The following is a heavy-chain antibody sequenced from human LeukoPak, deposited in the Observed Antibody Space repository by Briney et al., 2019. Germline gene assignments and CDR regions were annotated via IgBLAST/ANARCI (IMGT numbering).Heavy chain of an antibody. Sequence: HPGGSLRLSCAASGFTFSSYSMNWVRQAPGKGLEWVSYISSSSSTIYYADSVKGRFTVSRDNAKNSLSLQMNSLRAEDTALYYCAKKSSGYYSSGFDYWGQGTLVTVSS. J-gene: IGHJ4*02. D-gene: IGHD3-22*01. CDR3: AKKSSGYYSSGFDY. CDR2: ISSSSSTI. V-gene: IGHV3-48*04. CDR1: GFTFSSYS.